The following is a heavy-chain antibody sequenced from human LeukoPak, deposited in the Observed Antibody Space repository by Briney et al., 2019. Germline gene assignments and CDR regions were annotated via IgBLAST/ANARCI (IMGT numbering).Heavy chain of an antibody. Sequence: ASVKVSRKASGYTFTGYYMHWVRQAPGQGLEWMGWINPNSGGTNYAQKFQGRVTMTRDTSISTAYMELSRLRSDDTAVYYCARLHYCSSTSCPSIDYWGQGTLVTVSS. CDR3: ARLHYCSSTSCPSIDY. CDR2: INPNSGGT. J-gene: IGHJ4*02. D-gene: IGHD2-2*01. CDR1: GYTFTGYY. V-gene: IGHV1-2*02.